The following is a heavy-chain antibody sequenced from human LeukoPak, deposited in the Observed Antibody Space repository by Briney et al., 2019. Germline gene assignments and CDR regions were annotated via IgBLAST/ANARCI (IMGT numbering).Heavy chain of an antibody. V-gene: IGHV4-59*01. D-gene: IGHD6-19*01. CDR1: GGSISRYY. CDR3: ARDYSYGWYDY. J-gene: IGHJ4*02. Sequence: SETLSLTCTISGGSISRYYWSWIRQPPGKGLEWIGYIFYSGSTNYNPSLRSRVTISIDTSKTLFSLKVSSVTAADTAVYYCARDYSYGWYDYWGQGTLVTVSS. CDR2: IFYSGST.